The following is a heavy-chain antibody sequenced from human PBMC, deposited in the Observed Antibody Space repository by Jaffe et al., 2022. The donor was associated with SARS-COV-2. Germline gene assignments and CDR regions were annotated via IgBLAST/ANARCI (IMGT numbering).Heavy chain of an antibody. V-gene: IGHV3-21*01. D-gene: IGHD2-2*03. CDR1: GFTFSSYS. Sequence: EVQLVESGGGLVKPGGSLRLSCAASGFTFSSYSMNWVRQAPGKGLEWVSSISSSSSYIYYADSVKGRFTISRDNAKNSLYLQMNSLRAEDTAVYYCASGYCSSTSCYGYYYYGMDVWGQGTTVTVSS. CDR3: ASGYCSSTSCYGYYYYGMDV. CDR2: ISSSSSYI. J-gene: IGHJ6*02.